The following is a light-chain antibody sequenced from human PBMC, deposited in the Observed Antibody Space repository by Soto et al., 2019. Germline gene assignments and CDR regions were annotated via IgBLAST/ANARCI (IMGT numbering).Light chain of an antibody. Sequence: QSVLTQPPSASGTPGQRVTISCSGSSSNIGSNTVHWYQQLPGTAPKILIYSNNQRPSGVPDRFSGSKSGTSASLAISGLQSEDEADYYCAAWDGSLKGWVFGGGTKLTVL. V-gene: IGLV1-44*01. CDR1: SSNIGSNT. CDR3: AAWDGSLKGWV. CDR2: SNN. J-gene: IGLJ3*02.